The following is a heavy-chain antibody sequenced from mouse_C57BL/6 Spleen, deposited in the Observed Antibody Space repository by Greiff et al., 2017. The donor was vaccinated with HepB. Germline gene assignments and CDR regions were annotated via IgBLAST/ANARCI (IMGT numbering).Heavy chain of an antibody. CDR3: ARLYYSYDGGRYFDY. CDR1: GYTFTDYY. D-gene: IGHD2-12*01. V-gene: IGHV1-26*01. CDR2: INPNNGGT. Sequence: EVQLQQSGPELVKPGASVKISCKASGYTFTDYYMNWVKQSHGKSLEWIGDINPNNGGTSYNQKFKGKATLTVDKSSSTAYMELRSLTSEDSAVYYCARLYYSYDGGRYFDYWGQGTTLTVSS. J-gene: IGHJ2*01.